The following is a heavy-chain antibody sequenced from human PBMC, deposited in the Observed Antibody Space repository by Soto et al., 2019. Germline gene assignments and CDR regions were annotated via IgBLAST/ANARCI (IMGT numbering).Heavy chain of an antibody. V-gene: IGHV3-30*18. CDR2: ISYDGSNK. CDR1: GFTFSSYG. J-gene: IGHJ6*02. D-gene: IGHD6-6*01. CDR3: AKGNLAARRPLTESPHGMDV. Sequence: PGGSLRLSCAASGFTFSSYGMHWVRQAPGKGLEWVAVISYDGSNKYYADSVKGRFTISRDNSKNTLYLQMNSLRAEDTAVYYCAKGNLAARRPLTESPHGMDVWGQGTTVTVSS.